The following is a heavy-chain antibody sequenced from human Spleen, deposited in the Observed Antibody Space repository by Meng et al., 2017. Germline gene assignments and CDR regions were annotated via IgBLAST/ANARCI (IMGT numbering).Heavy chain of an antibody. V-gene: IGHV3-48*03. J-gene: IGHJ4*02. CDR2: ISSRGGTK. CDR3: ARVVIVGAKRYYFDY. D-gene: IGHD1-26*01. Sequence: GESLKISCAASGFTFSDFEMNWVRQAPGKGLEWVSYISSRGGTKYYADSVKDRFTISRDNAKSSLYLQMNSLRAEDTAVYYCARVVIVGAKRYYFDYWGQGTLVTVSS. CDR1: GFTFSDFE.